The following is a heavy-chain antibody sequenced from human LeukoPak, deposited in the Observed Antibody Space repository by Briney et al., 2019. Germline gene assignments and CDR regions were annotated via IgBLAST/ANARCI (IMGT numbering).Heavy chain of an antibody. J-gene: IGHJ4*01. CDR2: ISGSGGST. Sequence: PGGSLRLSCAASGFTFSSYAMSWVRQAPGKGLEWVSAISGSGGSTYYADSVKGRFTISRDSSKSTLHLQMNNLRAEDTAVYYCGKDRGHPYSNYFIDYWGQGTLVSVSS. CDR1: GFTFSSYA. D-gene: IGHD4-11*01. CDR3: GKDRGHPYSNYFIDY. V-gene: IGHV3-23*01.